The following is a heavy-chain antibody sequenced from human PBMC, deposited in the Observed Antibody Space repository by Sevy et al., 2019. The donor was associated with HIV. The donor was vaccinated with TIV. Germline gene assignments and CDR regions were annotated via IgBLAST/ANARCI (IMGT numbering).Heavy chain of an antibody. D-gene: IGHD6-19*01. V-gene: IGHV3-33*01. CDR3: AREQWLTPRHLSWSAADY. CDR1: GFTFSSYG. CDR2: IWYDGSNK. Sequence: GGSLRLSCAASGFTFSSYGMHWVRQAPGKGLEWVAVIWYDGSNKYYADSVKGRFTISRDNSKNTLYLQMNSLRAEDTAVYYCAREQWLTPRHLSWSAADYWGQGTLVTVSS. J-gene: IGHJ4*02.